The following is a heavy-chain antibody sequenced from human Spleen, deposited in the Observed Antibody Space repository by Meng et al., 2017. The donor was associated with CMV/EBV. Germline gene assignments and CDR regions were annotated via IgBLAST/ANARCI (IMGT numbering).Heavy chain of an antibody. V-gene: IGHV1-69*10. CDR1: GGTFSNYA. D-gene: IGHD1-14*01. CDR2: IIPILGVS. CDR3: SREEPRPPNGFDP. J-gene: IGHJ5*02. Sequence: SVKVSCKASGGTFSNYAISWVRQAPGQGLEWMGGIIPILGVSNYAQKFQGRVTITADTSSSTTYMELSSLKSDDTAVYYCSREEPRPPNGFDPWGQGTLVTVSS.